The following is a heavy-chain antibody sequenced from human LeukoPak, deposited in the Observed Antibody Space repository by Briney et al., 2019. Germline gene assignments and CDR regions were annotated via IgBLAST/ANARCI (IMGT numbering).Heavy chain of an antibody. Sequence: QPGGSLRLSCAASGFTLRSYDMSWVRQAPGKGLEWVAATSGSGVNSYYADSVRGRFTISRDNSQNTLYLQMDSLRAEDTAFYYCAKEYSGYDFDYWGQGTLVTVSS. V-gene: IGHV3-23*01. CDR2: TSGSGVNS. D-gene: IGHD5-12*01. CDR3: AKEYSGYDFDY. J-gene: IGHJ4*02. CDR1: GFTLRSYD.